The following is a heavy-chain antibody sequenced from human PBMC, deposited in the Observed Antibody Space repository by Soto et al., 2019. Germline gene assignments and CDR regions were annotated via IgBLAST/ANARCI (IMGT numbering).Heavy chain of an antibody. CDR1: GGSISSYY. V-gene: IGHV4-59*08. CDR3: ARHNYGSGSTYFDY. D-gene: IGHD3-10*01. J-gene: IGHJ4*02. CDR2: IYYSGST. Sequence: QVQLQESGPGLVKPSETLSLTCTVSGGSISSYYWSWIRQPPGKGLGWIGYIYYSGSTNYNPSHKSRVTISVDTSKNQCSLKLNSMTAADTAVYYCARHNYGSGSTYFDYWGQGTLVTVSS.